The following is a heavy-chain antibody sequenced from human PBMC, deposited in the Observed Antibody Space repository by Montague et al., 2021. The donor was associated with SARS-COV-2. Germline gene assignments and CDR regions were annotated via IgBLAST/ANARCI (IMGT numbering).Heavy chain of an antibody. CDR3: AKDVSTADTGMLLGAYYYGMDV. D-gene: IGHD5-18*01. J-gene: IGHJ6*02. Sequence: SLRLSCAASGFIFSNYDMNWVRQVPGKGLEWLSSISGSADRTYYADSAKGRFTISRDNSKNTLDLQMSSLRAEDTALYYCAKDVSTADTGMLLGAYYYGMDVWGQGTTVTVSS. CDR1: GFIFSNYD. V-gene: IGHV3-23*01. CDR2: ISGSADRT.